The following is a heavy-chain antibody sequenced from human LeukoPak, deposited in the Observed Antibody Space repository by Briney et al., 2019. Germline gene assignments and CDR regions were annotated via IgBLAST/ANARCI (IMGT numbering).Heavy chain of an antibody. CDR2: IWYDGSNK. V-gene: IGHV3-33*01. J-gene: IGHJ4*02. CDR1: GFTFSSYG. D-gene: IGHD2-2*02. Sequence: PGGSLRLSCAASGFTFSSYGMHWVRQAPGKGLEWVAVIWYDGSNKYYADSVKGRFTISRDNSKNTLYLQMNSLRAEDTAVYYCARARINYCSSTSCYRGWSYYFDYWGQGTLVTVSS. CDR3: ARARINYCSSTSCYRGWSYYFDY.